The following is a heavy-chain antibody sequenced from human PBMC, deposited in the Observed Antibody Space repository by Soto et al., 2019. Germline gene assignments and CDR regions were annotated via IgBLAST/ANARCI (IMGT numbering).Heavy chain of an antibody. Sequence: QLQLQESGSRLVKSSETLSLTCAVPGDTISTGGYSGAWIRQPPGKALEWIGHTYHSGNPYYNPSLKSRVIISLHKAMTNCSLNMSTINASATAVYYCARDRYGDDLFYSDP. D-gene: IGHD4-17*01. V-gene: IGHV4-30-2*01. CDR2: TYHSGNP. CDR1: GDTISTGGYS. CDR3: ARDRYGDDLFYSDP. J-gene: IGHJ5*02.